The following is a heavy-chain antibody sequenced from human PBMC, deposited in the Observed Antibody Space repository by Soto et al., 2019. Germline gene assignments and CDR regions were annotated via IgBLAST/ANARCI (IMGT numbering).Heavy chain of an antibody. V-gene: IGHV3-23*01. CDR3: ARDGGYGSGGYYSDD. D-gene: IGHD3-10*01. CDR2: TSGSGGST. J-gene: IGHJ4*02. Sequence: EVQLLESGGGLVQPGGSLRLSCAASGFTFSSYAMSWVRQAPGKGLEWVSTTSGSGGSTYYADSVKGRFTISRDNSKNTFYLQMNSRRAEDMAVYYCARDGGYGSGGYYSDDWGQGTLVTVSS. CDR1: GFTFSSYA.